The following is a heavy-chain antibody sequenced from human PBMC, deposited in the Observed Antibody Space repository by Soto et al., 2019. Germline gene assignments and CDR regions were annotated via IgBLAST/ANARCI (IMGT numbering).Heavy chain of an antibody. J-gene: IGHJ4*02. Sequence: GASVKVSCKASGYTFTSYDINWVRQSTGQRRERMGWMNPNSGNTGYAQKIQGRVTMTRNTSISTAYMELSSLRSEDTAVYYCARCYDFWSGPFDYWGQGTLVTVSS. D-gene: IGHD3-3*01. V-gene: IGHV1-8*01. CDR3: ARCYDFWSGPFDY. CDR2: MNPNSGNT. CDR1: GYTFTSYD.